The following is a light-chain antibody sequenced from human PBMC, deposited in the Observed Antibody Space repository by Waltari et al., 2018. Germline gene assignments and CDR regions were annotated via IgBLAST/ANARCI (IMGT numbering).Light chain of an antibody. J-gene: IGLJ1*01. CDR3: SSYTRSSSLYV. V-gene: IGLV2-14*01. Sequence: QSALTQPASVSGSPGQSITISCAGTRSDIGAYNYVSWYQLHPGKAPKLIIYGVTNRPSVVSTRFSGSTSGNTASLTISGLQADDEADYYCSSYTRSSSLYVFGGGTTVTV. CDR1: RSDIGAYNY. CDR2: GVT.